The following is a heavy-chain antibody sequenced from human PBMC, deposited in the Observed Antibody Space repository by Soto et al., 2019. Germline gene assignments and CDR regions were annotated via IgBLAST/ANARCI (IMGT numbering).Heavy chain of an antibody. CDR2: ISGAGDSI. V-gene: IGHV3-23*01. J-gene: IGHJ4*02. CDR1: GFTFSNSA. CDR3: AKAVGPLAPSSRIFDC. D-gene: IGHD1-26*01. Sequence: EVQVLESGGGLVQPGGSLRLSCAGSGFTFSNSAMNWVRQVPGKGLEWVSIISGAGDSIYYADSVKGRFSISRDNSRNIVYLQMSSLRADDTAVYFCAKAVGPLAPSSRIFDCWGQGTLVTVSS.